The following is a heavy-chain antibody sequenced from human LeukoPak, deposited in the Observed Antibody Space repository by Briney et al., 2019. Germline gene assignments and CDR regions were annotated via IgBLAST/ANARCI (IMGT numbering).Heavy chain of an antibody. Sequence: ASVKVSCKASGYTFTSYDINWVRQATGQGLEWMGWMNPSSGNTGYAQKFQGRVTITRNTSISTAYMELSSLRSEDTAVYYCARGEVAAAGFDYWGQGTLVTVSS. CDR1: GYTFTSYD. J-gene: IGHJ4*02. CDR3: ARGEVAAAGFDY. V-gene: IGHV1-8*03. D-gene: IGHD6-13*01. CDR2: MNPSSGNT.